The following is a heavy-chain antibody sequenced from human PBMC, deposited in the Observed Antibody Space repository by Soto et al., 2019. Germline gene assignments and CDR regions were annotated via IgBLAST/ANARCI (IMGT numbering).Heavy chain of an antibody. V-gene: IGHV3-30-3*01. CDR1: GFTFSSYA. D-gene: IGHD6-13*01. Sequence: GGSLRLSCAASGFTFSSYAMHWVRQAPGKGLEWVAVISYDGSNKYYADSVKGRFTISRDNSKNTLYLQMNSLRAEDTAVYYCQGRPSSSRAQYYYYYGMDVWGQGTTVTVSS. J-gene: IGHJ6*02. CDR3: QGRPSSSRAQYYYYYGMDV. CDR2: ISYDGSNK.